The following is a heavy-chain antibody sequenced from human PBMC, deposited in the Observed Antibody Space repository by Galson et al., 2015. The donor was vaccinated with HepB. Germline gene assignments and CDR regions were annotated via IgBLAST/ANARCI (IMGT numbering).Heavy chain of an antibody. CDR1: GFTFSSYA. Sequence: SLRLSCAASGFTFSSYAMHWVRQAPGKGLEWVAVISYDGSNKYYADSVKGRFTISRDNSKNTLYLQMNSLRAEDTAVYYCARGRIAVAGLFDYWGQGTLVTVSS. D-gene: IGHD6-19*01. CDR3: ARGRIAVAGLFDY. J-gene: IGHJ4*02. CDR2: ISYDGSNK. V-gene: IGHV3-30*04.